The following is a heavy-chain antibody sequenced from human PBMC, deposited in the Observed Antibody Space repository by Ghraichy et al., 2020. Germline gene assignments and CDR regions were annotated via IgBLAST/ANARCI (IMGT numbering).Heavy chain of an antibody. CDR3: ARIRTIFGVVSQNWFDP. V-gene: IGHV2-26*01. J-gene: IGHJ5*02. Sequence: SGPTLVKPTETLTLTCTVSGFSLSNARMGVSWIRQPPGKALEWLAHIFSNDEKSYSTSLKSRLTISKDTSKSQVVLTMTNMDPVDTATYYCARIRTIFGVVSQNWFDPWGQGTLVTVSS. CDR1: GFSLSNARMG. CDR2: IFSNDEK. D-gene: IGHD3-3*01.